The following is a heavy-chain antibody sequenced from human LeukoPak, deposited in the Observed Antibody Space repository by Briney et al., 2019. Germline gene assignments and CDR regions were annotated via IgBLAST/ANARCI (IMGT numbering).Heavy chain of an antibody. CDR2: IYTSGST. V-gene: IGHV4-61*02. J-gene: IGHJ3*02. D-gene: IGHD1-26*01. CDR3: ARELGYSGSYRDAFDI. CDR1: GGSISSGRYY. Sequence: SQTLSLTCTVSGGSISSGRYYWSWIRQPAGKGLGWIGRIYTSGSTNYNPSLKSRVTISVDTSKNQFSLKLSSVTAADTAVYYCARELGYSGSYRDAFDIWGQGTMVTVSS.